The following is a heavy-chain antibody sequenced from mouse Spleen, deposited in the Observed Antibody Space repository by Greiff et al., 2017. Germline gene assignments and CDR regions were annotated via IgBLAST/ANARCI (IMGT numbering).Heavy chain of an antibody. V-gene: IGHV5-15*01. Sequence: EVKLVESGGGLVKPGGSLKLSCAASGFTFSDYGMAWVRQAPGKGPEWVAFISNLAYSIYYADTVTGRFTISRENAKNTLYLEMSSLRSEDTAMYYCARQGEGYFDYWGQGTTLTVSS. J-gene: IGHJ2*01. CDR2: ISNLAYSI. CDR3: ARQGEGYFDY. CDR1: GFTFSDYG.